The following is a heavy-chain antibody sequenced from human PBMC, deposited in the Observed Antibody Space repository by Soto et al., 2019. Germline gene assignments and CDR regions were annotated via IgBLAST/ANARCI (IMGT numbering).Heavy chain of an antibody. D-gene: IGHD1-7*01. V-gene: IGHV4-31*03. CDR1: GGSISSGGYY. CDR2: IYYSGST. J-gene: IGHJ4*02. CDR3: MIYNWNYSLDY. Sequence: TLSLTCTVSGGSISSGGYYWSWIRQHPGKGLEWIGYIYYSGSTYYNPSLKSRVTISVDTSKNQFSLKLSSVTAADTAVYYCMIYNWNYSLDYWGQGTLVTVSS.